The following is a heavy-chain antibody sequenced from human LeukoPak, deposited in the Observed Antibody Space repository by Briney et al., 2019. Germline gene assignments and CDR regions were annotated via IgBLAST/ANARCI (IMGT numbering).Heavy chain of an antibody. D-gene: IGHD5-24*01. CDR3: ARLGGGLQFRDAFDI. CDR1: GGSISSYY. J-gene: IGHJ3*02. Sequence: SETLSLTCTVSGGSISSYYWSWIRQPPGKGLEWIGYIYYSGSTNYNPSLESRVTISVDTSKNQFSLKLSSVTAADTAVYYCARLGGGLQFRDAFDIWGQGTMVTVSS. CDR2: IYYSGST. V-gene: IGHV4-59*08.